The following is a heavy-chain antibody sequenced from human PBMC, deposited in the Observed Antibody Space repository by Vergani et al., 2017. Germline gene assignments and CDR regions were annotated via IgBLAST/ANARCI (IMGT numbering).Heavy chain of an antibody. D-gene: IGHD3-10*01. J-gene: IGHJ3*02. CDR2: IRSKAYGQAT. CDR3: VRDQVTMLRGSDALDI. V-gene: IGHV3-49*03. Sequence: AQLVESGGGVVQPGSSLRLSCAASGCTFTDYGMHWFRQAPGQGLEWVGGIRSKAYGQATIYAASVKGRFTISRDDSKSIAYLQMNNLQTEDTAMYYCVRDQVTMLRGSDALDIWGQGTMVTVSS. CDR1: GCTFTDYG.